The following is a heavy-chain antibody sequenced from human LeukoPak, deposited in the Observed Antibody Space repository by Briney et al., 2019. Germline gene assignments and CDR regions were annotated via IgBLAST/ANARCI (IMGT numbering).Heavy chain of an antibody. CDR1: GFTFSSYA. CDR3: ARVFEVPAAIVHYYYYYGMDV. Sequence: GGSLRLSCAASGFTFSSYAMSWVRQAPGKGLEWVSAISGSGGSTYYADSVKGRFTISRDNSKNSLYLQMNSLRAEDTAVYYCARVFEVPAAIVHYYYYYGMDVWGQGTTVTVPS. J-gene: IGHJ6*02. CDR2: ISGSGGST. D-gene: IGHD2-2*01. V-gene: IGHV3-23*01.